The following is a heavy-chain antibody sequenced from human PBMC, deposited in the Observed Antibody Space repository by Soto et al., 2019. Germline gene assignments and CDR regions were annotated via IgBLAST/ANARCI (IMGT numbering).Heavy chain of an antibody. CDR2: ISPYNDDT. CDR1: GYTFSSYG. Sequence: LVQSGGEVKKPGASVRVSCRASGYTFSSYGISWVRQAPGQGLEWLGWISPYNDDTKYAQKVQGRVFMTTDTSRKTAYLELRNLRSDETAVYYCARGGYYDSSGSRDYHYYGMNVWGQGTTVTVSS. J-gene: IGHJ6*02. D-gene: IGHD3-22*01. CDR3: ARGGYYDSSGSRDYHYYGMNV. V-gene: IGHV1-18*01.